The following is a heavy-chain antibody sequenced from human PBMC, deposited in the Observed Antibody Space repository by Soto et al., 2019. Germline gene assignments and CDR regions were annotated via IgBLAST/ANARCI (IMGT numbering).Heavy chain of an antibody. CDR3: VRENYYYGMDV. J-gene: IGHJ6*02. V-gene: IGHV3-66*01. CDR2: IDSGGST. Sequence: GGPRRVAWAGREVGVESSYMNWVRQATGKGLEWVSVIDSGGSTDHADSVKGRFTISGDNSKNTLYLQMNSLRVDDTAMYYCVRENYYYGMDVWGQGT. CDR1: EVGVESSY.